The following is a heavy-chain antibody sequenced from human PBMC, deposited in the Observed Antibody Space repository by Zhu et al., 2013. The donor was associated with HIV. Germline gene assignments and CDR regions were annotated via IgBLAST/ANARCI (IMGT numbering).Heavy chain of an antibody. J-gene: IGHJ6*03. CDR2: LSPTGGRT. D-gene: IGHD5-12*01. Sequence: QVQLVQSGAEVKKPGASVKVSCKASGYTFTNYYMHWVRQAPGQGLEWMGILSPTGGRTTYAQQFQGRVTMTRDTSTSTVFMELSSLRSEDTAVYYCARDEYRVAPMDVWGKGTTVTVSS. V-gene: IGHV1-46*01. CDR1: GYTFTNYY. CDR3: ARDEYRVAPMDV.